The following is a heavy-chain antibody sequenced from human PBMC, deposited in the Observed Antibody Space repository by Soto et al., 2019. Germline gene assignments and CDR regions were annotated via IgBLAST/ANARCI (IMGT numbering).Heavy chain of an antibody. Sequence: ASVKVSCKASGYTFSSYGISWVRQAPGQGLEWMGWISAYNGNTNYAQKLQGRVTMTTDTSTSTAYMELRSLRSDDTAVYYCARLIRGNYYDSSGFPDYWGQGTLGTVSS. J-gene: IGHJ4*02. CDR2: ISAYNGNT. CDR3: ARLIRGNYYDSSGFPDY. V-gene: IGHV1-18*01. CDR1: GYTFSSYG. D-gene: IGHD3-22*01.